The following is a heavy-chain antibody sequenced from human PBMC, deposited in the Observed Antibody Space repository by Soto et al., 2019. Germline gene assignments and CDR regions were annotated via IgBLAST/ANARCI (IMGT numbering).Heavy chain of an antibody. CDR3: ARPGWAPAGTLGYWFDP. J-gene: IGHJ5*02. CDR2: IYYSGST. Sequence: SETLCLTWTFAGCYLSSISYYLGWIRQPPGKGLEWIGSIYYSGSTYYNPSLKSRVTISVDTSKNQFSLKLSSVTAADTAVYYCARPGWAPAGTLGYWFDPRGQGTLVTVSS. V-gene: IGHV4-39*01. D-gene: IGHD6-13*01. CDR1: GCYLSSISYY.